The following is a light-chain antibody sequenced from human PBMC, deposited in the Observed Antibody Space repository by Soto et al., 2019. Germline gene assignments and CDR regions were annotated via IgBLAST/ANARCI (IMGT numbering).Light chain of an antibody. J-gene: IGKJ4*01. Sequence: EIVLTQSPVTLSLSPGERATLSCRASQSVTTFLAWYQQKPGQAPRLLIYDVSNRATGIPARFSGSGSGTDFTLTIGSLEPEDFAVYYCQQRINWPLTFGGGTKVEIK. CDR1: QSVTTF. CDR2: DVS. CDR3: QQRINWPLT. V-gene: IGKV3-11*01.